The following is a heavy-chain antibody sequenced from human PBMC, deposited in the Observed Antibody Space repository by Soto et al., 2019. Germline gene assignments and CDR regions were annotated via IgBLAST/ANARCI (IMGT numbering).Heavy chain of an antibody. D-gene: IGHD2-21*01. CDR2: IIPIFGTA. CDR1: GGTFSSYA. CDR3: ASSYSAGGPNWFDP. Sequence: QLQLVQSGAEVKKPGSSVKVSCKASGGTFSSYAISWVRQAPGQGLEWMGGIIPIFGTANYAQKFQGRVTITADKSTSTAYMELSSLRSEDTAVYYCASSYSAGGPNWFDPWGQGTLVTVSS. J-gene: IGHJ5*02. V-gene: IGHV1-69*06.